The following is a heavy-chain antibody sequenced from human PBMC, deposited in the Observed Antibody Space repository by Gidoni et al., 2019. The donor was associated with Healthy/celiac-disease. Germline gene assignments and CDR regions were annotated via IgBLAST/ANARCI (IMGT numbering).Heavy chain of an antibody. J-gene: IGHJ4*02. CDR1: GYSFTSYW. D-gene: IGHD3-22*01. V-gene: IGHV5-51*01. CDR2: IYPGDSDT. Sequence: EVQLVQSGAEVKTPGESLKISCKGSGYSFTSYWIGWVRQMPGKGLEWMGIIYPGDSDTRYSPSFQGQVTISADKSISTAYLQWSSLKASDTAMYYCARYYYGSSGYYFRPYYFDYWGQGTLVTVSS. CDR3: ARYYYGSSGYYFRPYYFDY.